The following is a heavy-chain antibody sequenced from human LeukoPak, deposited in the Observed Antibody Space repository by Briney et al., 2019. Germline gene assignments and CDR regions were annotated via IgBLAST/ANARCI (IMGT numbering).Heavy chain of an antibody. CDR1: GFTFSRYS. V-gene: IGHV3-48*04. Sequence: GGSLRLSCVASGFTFSRYSMNWVRQAPGKGLEWVSCITSSGNTMYYAGSVKGRFTISRDNAKNSLYLQMNSLRAEDTAVYYCARDVAGTTWGQGTLVTVSS. D-gene: IGHD1-7*01. CDR2: ITSSGNTM. CDR3: ARDVAGTT. J-gene: IGHJ4*02.